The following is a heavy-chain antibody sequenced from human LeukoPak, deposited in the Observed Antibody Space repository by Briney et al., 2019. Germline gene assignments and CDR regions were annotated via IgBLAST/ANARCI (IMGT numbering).Heavy chain of an antibody. CDR1: GFTFSSYA. CDR2: ISGSGGST. D-gene: IGHD6-13*01. V-gene: IGHV3-23*01. Sequence: GGSLRLSCAASGFTFSSYAMSWVRQAPGKGLEWVSAISGSGGSTYYADSVKGRFTISRDNSKNTLYLQMNSLRAEDTAVYYCAKDEGSYSSSWYVDFWSNWGQGTLVTVSS. J-gene: IGHJ4*02. CDR3: AKDEGSYSSSWYVDFWSN.